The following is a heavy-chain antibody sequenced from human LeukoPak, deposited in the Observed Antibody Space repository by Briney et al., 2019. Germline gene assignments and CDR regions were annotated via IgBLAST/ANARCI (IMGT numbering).Heavy chain of an antibody. D-gene: IGHD3-9*01. CDR3: ARELRYFDWLYDY. CDR2: ISSSGSTI. V-gene: IGHV3-48*03. J-gene: IGHJ4*02. Sequence: GGSLRLSCAASGFTFSSYEMNWVRQAPGKGLEWVSYISSSGSTIYYADSVKGRFTISRDNAKNSLYLQMNSLRAEDTAVYYCARELRYFDWLYDYWGQGTLVTVSS. CDR1: GFTFSSYE.